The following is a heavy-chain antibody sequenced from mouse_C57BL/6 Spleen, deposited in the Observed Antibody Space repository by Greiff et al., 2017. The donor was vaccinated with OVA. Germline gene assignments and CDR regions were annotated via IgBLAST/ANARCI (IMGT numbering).Heavy chain of an antibody. J-gene: IGHJ3*01. V-gene: IGHV5-12*01. CDR3: ARREGIYYDYDQFAY. D-gene: IGHD2-4*01. Sequence: EVQVVESGGGLVQPGGSLKLSCAASGFTFSDYYMYWVRQTPEKRLEWVAYISNGGGSTYYPDTVKGRFTISRDNAKNTLYLQMSRLKSEDTAMYYCARREGIYYDYDQFAYWGQGTLVTVSA. CDR2: ISNGGGST. CDR1: GFTFSDYY.